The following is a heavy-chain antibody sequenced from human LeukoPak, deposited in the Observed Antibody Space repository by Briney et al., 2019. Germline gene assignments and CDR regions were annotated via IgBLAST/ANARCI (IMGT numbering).Heavy chain of an antibody. J-gene: IGHJ4*02. CDR1: GNTFIGYW. CDR3: AREGQQLKHFDY. CDR2: INPRGDAT. Sequence: ASVKASCKASGNTFIGYWIHWVRQAPGQGLEWMGAINPRGDATIGAQKFQGRVTTTRDTSTSTVYIELCSLRSEDTAVYYCAREGQQLKHFDYWGQGTLVTVSS. V-gene: IGHV1-46*01. D-gene: IGHD1-1*01.